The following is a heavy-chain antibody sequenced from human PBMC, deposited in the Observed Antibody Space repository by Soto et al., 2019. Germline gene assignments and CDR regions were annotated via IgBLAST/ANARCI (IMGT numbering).Heavy chain of an antibody. CDR2: IYYSGST. CDR1: GCSISSYY. CDR3: ARVGVVVVPAAIWFDP. V-gene: IGHV4-59*01. Sequence: PSETLSLTCTVSGCSISSYYWSWIRQPPGKGLEWIGYIYYSGSTNYNPSLKSRVTISVDTSKNQFSLKLSSVTAADTAVYYCARVGVVVVPAAIWFDPWGQGTLVTVSS. J-gene: IGHJ5*02. D-gene: IGHD2-2*01.